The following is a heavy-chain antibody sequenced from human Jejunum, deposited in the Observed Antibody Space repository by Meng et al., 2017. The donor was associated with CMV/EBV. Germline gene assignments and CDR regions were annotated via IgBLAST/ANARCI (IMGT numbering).Heavy chain of an antibody. CDR3: AREYAGSQIYYDEYFQH. V-gene: IGHV1-3*04. CDR2: INIGNGGT. J-gene: IGHJ1*01. D-gene: IGHD3-10*01. Sequence: QVQLVQSGSELKEPGASVKVSCKASGYTFTTYAMTWVRQAPGQRLEWMGWINIGNGGTYYSQKFQGRLTVTRDTSASTAYMELSSLRSEDTAVYYCAREYAGSQIYYDEYFQHWGQGTLVTVSS. CDR1: GYTFTTYA.